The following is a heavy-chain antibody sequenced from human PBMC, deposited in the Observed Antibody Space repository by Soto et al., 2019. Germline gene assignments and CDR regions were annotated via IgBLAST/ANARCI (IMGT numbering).Heavy chain of an antibody. D-gene: IGHD4-4*01. CDR1: GFTFSSYW. V-gene: IGHV3-7*03. J-gene: IGHJ6*02. CDR3: ARVLTVEYYYYGMDV. Sequence: PGGSLRLSCAASGFTFSSYWMSWVRQAPGKGLEWVANIKQDGSEKYYVDSVKGRFTISRDNAKNSLYLQMNSLRAEDTAVYYCARVLTVEYYYYGMDVWGQGTTVTVSS. CDR2: IKQDGSEK.